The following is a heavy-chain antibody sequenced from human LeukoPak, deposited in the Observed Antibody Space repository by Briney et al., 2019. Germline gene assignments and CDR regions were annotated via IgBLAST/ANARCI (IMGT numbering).Heavy chain of an antibody. CDR3: ARDGALAYCGGDCYHSYDAFDI. CDR2: ISYDGSNK. CDR1: GFTFGSYA. D-gene: IGHD2-21*02. J-gene: IGHJ3*02. Sequence: PGRSLRLSCAASGFTFGSYAMHWVRQAPGKGLEWVAVISYDGSNKYYADSVKGRFTISRDNSKNTLYLQMNSLRAEDTAVYYCARDGALAYCGGDCYHSYDAFDIWGQGTMVTVSS. V-gene: IGHV3-30-3*01.